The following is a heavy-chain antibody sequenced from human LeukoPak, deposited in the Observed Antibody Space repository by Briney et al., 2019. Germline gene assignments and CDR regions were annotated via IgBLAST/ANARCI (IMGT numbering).Heavy chain of an antibody. J-gene: IGHJ3*02. CDR2: INHSGST. CDR3: ARGDDSSGYSTFDI. D-gene: IGHD3-22*01. Sequence: PSETLSLTCAVYDGSFSGYYWSWIRQPPGKGLEWIGEINHSGSTNYNPSLKSRVTISVDTSKNQFSLKLSSVTAADTAVYYCARGDDSSGYSTFDIRGQGTMVTVSS. CDR1: DGSFSGYY. V-gene: IGHV4-34*01.